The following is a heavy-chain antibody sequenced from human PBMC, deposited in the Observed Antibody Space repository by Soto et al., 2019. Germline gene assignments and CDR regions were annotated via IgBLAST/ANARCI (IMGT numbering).Heavy chain of an antibody. CDR1: GFTFSSYS. CDR2: ISSSSSYI. Sequence: PGGSLRLSCAASGFTFSSYSMNWVRQAPGKGLEWVSSISSSSSYIYYADSVKGRFTISRDNAKNSLYLQMNSLRAEDTAVYYCARVLWDLPDNIVVVPAAIRYYYGMDVWGQGTTVTAP. D-gene: IGHD2-2*01. V-gene: IGHV3-21*01. CDR3: ARVLWDLPDNIVVVPAAIRYYYGMDV. J-gene: IGHJ6*02.